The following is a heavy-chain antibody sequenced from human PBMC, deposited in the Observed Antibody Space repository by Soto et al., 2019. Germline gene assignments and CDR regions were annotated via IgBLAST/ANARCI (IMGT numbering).Heavy chain of an antibody. D-gene: IGHD3-10*01. J-gene: IGHJ4*02. CDR1: GFSFSNAW. CDR2: IKSKSDGGTA. V-gene: IGHV3-15*01. Sequence: PGGSLRLSCIASGFSFSNAWMSWVRQIPGKGLEFVGRIKSKSDGGTAEHAAPVKGRFSLSRDDSKNTLYLQMNSLKTEDTALYYCTTYGNSRFDYWGQGTQVTVAS. CDR3: TTYGNSRFDY.